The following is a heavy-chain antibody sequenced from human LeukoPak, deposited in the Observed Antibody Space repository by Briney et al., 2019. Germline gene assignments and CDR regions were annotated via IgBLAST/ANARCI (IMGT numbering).Heavy chain of an antibody. CDR2: ISYDGSNK. CDR3: ASRLPY. J-gene: IGHJ4*02. CDR1: GFTFSSYG. V-gene: IGHV3-30*03. D-gene: IGHD5-12*01. Sequence: GGSLRLSCAASGFTFSSYGMHWVRQAPGKGLEWVAVISYDGSNKYYADSVKGRFTISRDNSKNTLYLQMNSLRAEDTAVYYCASRLPYWGQGTLVTVSS.